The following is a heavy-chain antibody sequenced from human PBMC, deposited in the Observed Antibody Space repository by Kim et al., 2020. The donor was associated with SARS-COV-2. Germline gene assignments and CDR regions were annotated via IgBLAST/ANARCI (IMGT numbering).Heavy chain of an antibody. CDR1: GFSFGDTW. V-gene: IGHV3-15*01. J-gene: IGHJ6*02. CDR2: IKAQSAGGTL. CDR3: TTALRTTPYLYGMDV. D-gene: IGHD4-17*01. Sequence: GGSLRLSCVASGFSFGDTWMNWVRQAPGRGLEWVGRIKAQSAGGTLDYATPVKGRFTISRDDSRSMVFLHMNDLKTEDTAKYFCTTALRTTPYLYGMDVWGQGTTVTVS.